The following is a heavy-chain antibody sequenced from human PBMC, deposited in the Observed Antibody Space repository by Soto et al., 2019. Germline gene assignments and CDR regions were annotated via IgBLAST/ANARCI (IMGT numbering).Heavy chain of an antibody. CDR3: ARSRSGAVADSFDF. D-gene: IGHD3-3*01. J-gene: IGHJ4*02. CDR2: ISRDGSNK. CDR1: GFTFSRYA. Sequence: PGGSLRLSCAASGFTFSRYAIHWVRQAPGKGLEWVAVISRDGSNKYYVDSVKGRLTISRENSRNTLYLQMNSLRDEDAAMYYCARSRSGAVADSFDFWGQGTLVTVSS. V-gene: IGHV3-30*04.